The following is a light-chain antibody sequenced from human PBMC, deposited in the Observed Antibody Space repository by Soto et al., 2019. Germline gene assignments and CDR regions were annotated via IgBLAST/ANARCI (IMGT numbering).Light chain of an antibody. CDR3: SSYTTNNTLV. V-gene: IGLV2-14*01. Sequence: QSALTQPASVSGSPGQSITISCTGTSSDAADYKYVSWYQQHPGKAPKALIAEVTKRPSGVSDRFSGSKSGNTASLTISGLQAEDEAEYYCSSYTTNNTLVFGTGTKLTVL. CDR1: SSDAADYKY. J-gene: IGLJ1*01. CDR2: EVT.